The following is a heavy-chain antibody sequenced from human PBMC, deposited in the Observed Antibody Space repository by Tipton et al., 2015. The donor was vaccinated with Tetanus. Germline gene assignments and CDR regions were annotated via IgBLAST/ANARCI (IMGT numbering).Heavy chain of an antibody. J-gene: IGHJ4*02. V-gene: IGHV1-69*04. Sequence: QSGAEVKEPGSSVKVSCKASGGTFSSYAISWVRQAPGQGLEWMGRITIYSGNTNFAQRFQGRVTMTTDTSTSTVYMELSSLRSEDTAVYYCARLYCSGGSCYQDYWGQGTLVTVSS. D-gene: IGHD2-15*01. CDR2: ITIYSGNT. CDR1: GGTFSSYA. CDR3: ARLYCSGGSCYQDY.